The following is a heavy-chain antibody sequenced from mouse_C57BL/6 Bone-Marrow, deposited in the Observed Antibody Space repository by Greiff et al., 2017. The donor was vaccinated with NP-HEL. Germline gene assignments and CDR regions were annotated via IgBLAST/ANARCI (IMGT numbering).Heavy chain of an antibody. Sequence: VQLQQPGAELVKPGASVKLSCKASGYTFTSYWMQWVKQRPGQGLEWIGEIDPSDCYTNYNQKFKGKATLTVDTSSSTAYMQLSSLTSEDSAVYYCARAGIWSYAMDYWGQGTSVTVSS. CDR2: IDPSDCYT. CDR3: ARAGIWSYAMDY. D-gene: IGHD1-1*02. CDR1: GYTFTSYW. V-gene: IGHV1-50*01. J-gene: IGHJ4*01.